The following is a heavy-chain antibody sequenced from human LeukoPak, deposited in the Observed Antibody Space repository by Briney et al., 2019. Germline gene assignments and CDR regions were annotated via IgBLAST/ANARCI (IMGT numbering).Heavy chain of an antibody. V-gene: IGHV3-23*01. CDR1: GFTFSSYA. D-gene: IGHD3-22*01. Sequence: GGSLRLSCAASGFTFSSYAMSWVRQAPGKGREWDSGISGSGGNTYYADSVKGRFTISRDNSKNTLYLQMNSLRAEDTAVYYCAKGPRSALYDTKFDPWGQGTLVTVSS. CDR2: ISGSGGNT. CDR3: AKGPRSALYDTKFDP. J-gene: IGHJ5*02.